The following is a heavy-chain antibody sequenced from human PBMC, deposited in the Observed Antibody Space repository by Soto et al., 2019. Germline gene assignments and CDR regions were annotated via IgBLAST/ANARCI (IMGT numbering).Heavy chain of an antibody. CDR2: INTDGSVA. Sequence: EVQLVESGGGLVQPGESLRLSCAASGLTFRSYWMHWVRQAPGKGLVWVSRINTDGSVAMYVDSVKGRFTISRDNAKNTLYLNMNSLRAEETAVYYCVRDMQLCRLDSWGQGTLVTVSS. D-gene: IGHD2-2*01. V-gene: IGHV3-74*03. J-gene: IGHJ4*02. CDR1: GLTFRSYW. CDR3: VRDMQLCRLDS.